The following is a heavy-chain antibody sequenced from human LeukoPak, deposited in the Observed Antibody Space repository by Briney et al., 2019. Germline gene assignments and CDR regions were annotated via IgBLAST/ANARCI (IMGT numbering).Heavy chain of an antibody. D-gene: IGHD3-10*01. V-gene: IGHV5-51*01. Sequence: GESLKISCKGSGYSFTNYWIGWVRQMPGKGLEWMGIIYPDDSDTRYSPSFQGQVTISADKSISTAYLQWSSLKVSDTAIYYCARQEITQIHRYFDLWGRGTLVTVSS. CDR2: IYPDDSDT. J-gene: IGHJ2*01. CDR1: GYSFTNYW. CDR3: ARQEITQIHRYFDL.